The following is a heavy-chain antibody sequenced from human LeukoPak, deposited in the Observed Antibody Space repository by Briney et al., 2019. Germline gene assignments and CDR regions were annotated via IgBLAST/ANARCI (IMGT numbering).Heavy chain of an antibody. D-gene: IGHD3-16*02. CDR1: GYTFTSYD. V-gene: IGHV1-8*01. J-gene: IGHJ4*02. Sequence: ASVKVSCKASGYTFTSYDINWVRQATGQGLEWRGWMNPNSGNTGYAQKFQGRVTMTRSTSINTAYMELSSLRSEDTAVYYCARVNDYVWGSYRPLDYWGQGTLVTVSS. CDR3: ARVNDYVWGSYRPLDY. CDR2: MNPNSGNT.